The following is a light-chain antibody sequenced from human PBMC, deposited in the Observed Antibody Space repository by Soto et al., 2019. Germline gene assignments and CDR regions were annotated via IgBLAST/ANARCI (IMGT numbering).Light chain of an antibody. Sequence: DIQMTQSPSSLSASVGDRVTITCQASHDIRYYLNWFQQKPGKAPKGLIYDASRLETGVPSRFSASGYGNHFSPAISRLQPEDIATYYCHQYDSLPIAFVQGARLEIK. CDR3: HQYDSLPIA. CDR2: DAS. J-gene: IGKJ5*01. V-gene: IGKV1-33*01. CDR1: HDIRYY.